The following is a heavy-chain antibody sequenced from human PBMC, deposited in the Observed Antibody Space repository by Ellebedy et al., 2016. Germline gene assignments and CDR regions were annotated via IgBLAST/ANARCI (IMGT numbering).Heavy chain of an antibody. CDR3: ARGEATPYPAGWDDY. Sequence: GGSLRLXCAASGFTFSSYAMHWVRQAPGKGLEWVTVISYDGSNKYYADSVKGRLTISRDNSKNTLYLQMNSLRAEDTAVYYCARGEATPYPAGWDDYWGQGTLVTVSS. CDR1: GFTFSSYA. D-gene: IGHD5-12*01. CDR2: ISYDGSNK. J-gene: IGHJ4*02. V-gene: IGHV3-30-3*01.